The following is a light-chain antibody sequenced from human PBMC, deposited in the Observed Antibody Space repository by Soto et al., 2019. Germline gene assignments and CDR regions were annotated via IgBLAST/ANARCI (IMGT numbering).Light chain of an antibody. J-gene: IGLJ1*01. CDR1: KWGNKY. CDR3: PAWDSSTGV. Sequence: SYELTQPPSVAVSPGQTASITCSGDKWGNKYACWYQQKPGQSPVLVIYQDSKRPSGIPERFSGSNSGNTATLTISGTQAMDEADYYCPAWDSSTGVFGTGTQGTVL. CDR2: QDS. V-gene: IGLV3-1*01.